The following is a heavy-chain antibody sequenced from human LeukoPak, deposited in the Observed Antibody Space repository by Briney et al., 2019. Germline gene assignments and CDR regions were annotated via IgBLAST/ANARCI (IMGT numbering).Heavy chain of an antibody. Sequence: SETLSLTCTVSGGSISSYYWSWIRQPPGKGLEWIGYIYHSGSTYYNPSLKSRVTISVDRSKSQFSLKLSSVTAADTAVYYCARKTVAGHFDYWGQGTLVTVSS. V-gene: IGHV4-59*12. D-gene: IGHD6-19*01. J-gene: IGHJ4*02. CDR2: IYHSGST. CDR3: ARKTVAGHFDY. CDR1: GGSISSYY.